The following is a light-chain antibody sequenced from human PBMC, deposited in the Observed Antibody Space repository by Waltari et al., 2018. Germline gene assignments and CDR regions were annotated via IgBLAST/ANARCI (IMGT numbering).Light chain of an antibody. CDR1: SSNIGAGYP. Sequence: QSVLTQPPSLSGAPGQRVTISCSGRSSNIGAGYPVHWYQQFPGTAPKLIIHDDKDRPSVVPDRFSGSTSGTSATLAITDLQAEDEASYYCQSFDRGLSEYVFGGGTQVTVL. J-gene: IGLJ2*01. V-gene: IGLV1-40*01. CDR2: DDK. CDR3: QSFDRGLSEYV.